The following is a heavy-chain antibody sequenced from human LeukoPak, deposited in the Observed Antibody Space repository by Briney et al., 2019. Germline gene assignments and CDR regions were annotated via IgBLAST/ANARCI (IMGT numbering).Heavy chain of an antibody. V-gene: IGHV3-7*01. CDR1: GFTSSSYW. D-gene: IGHD6-13*01. J-gene: IGHJ4*02. CDR2: IKQDGSEK. CDR3: AKMVGSSWALFDY. Sequence: GGPLRLSCAASGFTSSSYWMSWVRQAPGKGLEWVATIKQDGSEKSYVDSVKGRFTISRDNAKNSLYLQMNSLRAEDTAVYYCAKMVGSSWALFDYWGQGTLVTVSS.